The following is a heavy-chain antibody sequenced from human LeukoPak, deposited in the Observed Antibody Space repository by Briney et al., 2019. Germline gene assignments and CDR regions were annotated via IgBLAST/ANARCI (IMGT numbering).Heavy chain of an antibody. CDR1: GGSFSSYA. D-gene: IGHD5-24*01. Sequence: SVKVSCKASGGSFSSYAISWVRQAPGQGLEWMGGIIPIFGTANYAQKFQGRVTITADESTSTAYMELSSLRSEDTAVYYCARVVLGRRWLQTSYYYGMDVWGQGTTVTVSS. CDR3: ARVVLGRRWLQTSYYYGMDV. CDR2: IIPIFGTA. V-gene: IGHV1-69*13. J-gene: IGHJ6*02.